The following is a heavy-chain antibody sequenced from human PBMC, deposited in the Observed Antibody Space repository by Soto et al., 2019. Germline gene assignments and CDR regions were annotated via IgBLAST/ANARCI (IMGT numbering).Heavy chain of an antibody. CDR2: ISPYNDNT. CDR1: GYTFTTYG. CDR3: ARDKRPTFYCNGMDV. J-gene: IGHJ6*02. V-gene: IGHV1-18*04. Sequence: QVQLVQSGAEVKKPGASVTVTCKASGYTFTTYGVNWVRQAPGQGLEWMGWISPYNDNTNYARKLQGRVTLTTDTSASTAYMELRSLTSDDTAVYYCARDKRPTFYCNGMDVWGQGTTVTVSS.